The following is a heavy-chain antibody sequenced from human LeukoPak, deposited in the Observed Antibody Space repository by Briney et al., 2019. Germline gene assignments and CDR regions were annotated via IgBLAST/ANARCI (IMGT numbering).Heavy chain of an antibody. J-gene: IGHJ4*02. CDR3: AKSGRRGYSYGHRFKYYFDY. D-gene: IGHD5-18*01. Sequence: GGSLRLSCAASGFTFSSYGMHWVRQAPGKELEWVAVISYDGSNKYYADSVKGRFTISRDNSKNTLYLQMNSLRAEDTAVYYCAKSGRRGYSYGHRFKYYFDYWGQGTLVTVSS. CDR1: GFTFSSYG. CDR2: ISYDGSNK. V-gene: IGHV3-30*18.